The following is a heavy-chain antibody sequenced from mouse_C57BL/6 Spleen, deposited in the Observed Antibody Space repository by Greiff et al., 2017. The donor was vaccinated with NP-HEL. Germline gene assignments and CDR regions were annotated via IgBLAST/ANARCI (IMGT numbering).Heavy chain of an antibody. Sequence: EVKLVESGGGLVKPGGSLKLSCAASGFTFSSYTMSWVRQTPEKRLEWVATISGGGGNTYYLDSVKGRFTISRDNAKNTLYLQMSSLRSEDTALYYCARHGDGYRDWYFDVWGTGTTVTVSS. CDR2: ISGGGGNT. CDR1: GFTFSSYT. D-gene: IGHD2-3*01. V-gene: IGHV5-9*01. CDR3: ARHGDGYRDWYFDV. J-gene: IGHJ1*03.